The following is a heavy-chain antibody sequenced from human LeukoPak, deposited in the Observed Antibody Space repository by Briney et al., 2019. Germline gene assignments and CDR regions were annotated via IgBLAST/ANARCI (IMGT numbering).Heavy chain of an antibody. D-gene: IGHD6-19*01. CDR1: GGSISSGGYS. V-gene: IGHV4-30-2*01. J-gene: IGHJ6*04. Sequence: SETLSLTCAVSGGSISSGGYSWSWIRQPPGKGLAWIGYIYHSGSTYYNPSLKSRVTISVDRSKNQFSLKLSSVTAADTAVYYCARSSSGWPYYYYGMDVWGKGTTVTVSS. CDR3: ARSSSGWPYYYYGMDV. CDR2: IYHSGST.